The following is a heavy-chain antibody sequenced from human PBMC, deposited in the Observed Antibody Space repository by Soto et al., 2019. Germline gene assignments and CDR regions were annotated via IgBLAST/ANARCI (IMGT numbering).Heavy chain of an antibody. CDR1: GGTFSSYA. Sequence: AASVKVSCKASGGTFSSYAISWVRQAPGQGLEWMGGIIPIFGTANYAQKFQGRVTITADESTSTAYMELSSLRSEDTAVYYCAIGLWFGELRRYYYYGMDVWGQGTTVTVSS. V-gene: IGHV1-69*13. CDR2: IIPIFGTA. CDR3: AIGLWFGELRRYYYYGMDV. J-gene: IGHJ6*02. D-gene: IGHD3-10*01.